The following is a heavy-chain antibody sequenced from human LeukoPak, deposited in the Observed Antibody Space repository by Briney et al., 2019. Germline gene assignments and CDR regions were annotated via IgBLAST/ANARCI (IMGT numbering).Heavy chain of an antibody. D-gene: IGHD3-22*01. CDR3: AKARYYDSSGPFDY. J-gene: IGHJ4*02. CDR1: GFTFSTYA. Sequence: GSLRLSCAASGFTFSTYAMSWVRQAPGKGLEWVSSISGSATNTYYADSVKGRFTISRDKSKNTLDLQMNSLRAEDTAVYYCAKARYYDSSGPFDYWGRGTLVTVSS. V-gene: IGHV3-23*01. CDR2: ISGSATNT.